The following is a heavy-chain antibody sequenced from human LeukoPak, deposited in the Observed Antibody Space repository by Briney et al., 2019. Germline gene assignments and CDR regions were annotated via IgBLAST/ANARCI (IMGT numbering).Heavy chain of an antibody. D-gene: IGHD3-10*01. CDR2: ISWDGGTT. CDR3: AKDRSRGPPSDLLDY. CDR1: GFTFDDHI. Sequence: PGGSLRLSCAASGFTFDDHIMHWVRQAPGKGLEWVSLISWDGGTTYYADSVKGRFTISRDNSKNSLYLQMNSLRTEDTALYYCAKDRSRGPPSDLLDYWGQGTLVTVSS. J-gene: IGHJ4*02. V-gene: IGHV3-43*01.